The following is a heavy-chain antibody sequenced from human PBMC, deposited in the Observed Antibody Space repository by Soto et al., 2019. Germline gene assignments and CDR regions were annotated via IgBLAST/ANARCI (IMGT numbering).Heavy chain of an antibody. J-gene: IGHJ5*02. Sequence: SETLSLTCTVSGGAVTSGTYYWSWIRQPPGKGLEWIGHIYFTGSTNYNPSLKSRVTMSLDTSRNQFSLKLSSVTAADTAVYYCTRGPPRVQWFDPWGLGTLVTVSS. CDR1: GGAVTSGTYY. CDR3: TRGPPRVQWFDP. CDR2: IYFTGST. V-gene: IGHV4-61*01.